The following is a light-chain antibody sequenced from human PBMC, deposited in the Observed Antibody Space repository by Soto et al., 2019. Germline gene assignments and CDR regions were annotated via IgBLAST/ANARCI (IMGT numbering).Light chain of an antibody. Sequence: DIHIAHSPSSLSSSLLHRVTITCPASQSISTYLNWYQQRPGEAPKVLIYAASTLQDGIPSRFSGSGSGTDFTLTIRGLQTEDFATYYCQQRYSTITFGQGTRLEIK. CDR1: QSISTY. V-gene: IGKV1-39*01. CDR2: AAS. J-gene: IGKJ5*01. CDR3: QQRYSTIT.